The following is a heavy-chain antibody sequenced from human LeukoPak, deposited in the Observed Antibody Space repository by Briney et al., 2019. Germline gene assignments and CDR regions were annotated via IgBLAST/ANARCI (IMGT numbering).Heavy chain of an antibody. D-gene: IGHD5-24*01. CDR1: GFTFSSYA. J-gene: IGHJ4*02. Sequence: GGSLRLSCAASGFTFSSYAMSWVRQAPGKGLEWVSAISGSGGSTYYADSVKGRFTISRDNSKNTLSLQMNSLRADDTAIYYCANGPTKDGYHYYFDYWGQGTLVTVSS. CDR3: ANGPTKDGYHYYFDY. CDR2: ISGSGGST. V-gene: IGHV3-23*01.